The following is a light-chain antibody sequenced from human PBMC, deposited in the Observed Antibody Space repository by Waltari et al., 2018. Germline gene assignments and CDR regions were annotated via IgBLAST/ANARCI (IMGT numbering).Light chain of an antibody. CDR3: QQTYSAPLS. V-gene: IGKV1-39*01. J-gene: IGKJ4*01. CDR1: QSVGYY. Sequence: IQMTQSPSSLSASVGDRVTITCRASQSVGYYLNWYQQRPGQAPKVLIYAASTLQSGVPSRVSGSGSGTDFTLTINSLQPEDLSIYYCQQTYSAPLSFGGGTKVEMK. CDR2: AAS.